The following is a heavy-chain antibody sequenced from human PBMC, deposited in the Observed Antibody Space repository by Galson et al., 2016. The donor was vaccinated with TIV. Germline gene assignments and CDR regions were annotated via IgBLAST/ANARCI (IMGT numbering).Heavy chain of an antibody. CDR2: LWYDGGNR. CDR3: AREFSETSFDY. D-gene: IGHD6-25*01. CDR1: GFTFGSYG. J-gene: IGHJ4*02. Sequence: SLRLSCAASGFTFGSYGMHWVRQAPGKGLGWVAGLWYDGGNRIYAESVKGRFTISRENSKNTVYLQMSSLRDEDTAVYYCAREFSETSFDYWGQGTLVSVSS. V-gene: IGHV3-33*01.